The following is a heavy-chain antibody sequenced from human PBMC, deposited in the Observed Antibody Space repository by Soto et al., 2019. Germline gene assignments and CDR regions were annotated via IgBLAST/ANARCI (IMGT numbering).Heavy chain of an antibody. D-gene: IGHD3-22*01. CDR2: ISYDGSNK. CDR3: AKVLYDSSGYYYFDY. J-gene: IGHJ4*02. Sequence: GGSLRLSCAASGFTFSSYGMHWVRQAPGKGLEWVAVISYDGSNKYYADSVKGRFTISRDNSKNTLYLQMNSLRAEDTAVYYCAKVLYDSSGYYYFDYWGQGTLVTVSS. V-gene: IGHV3-30*18. CDR1: GFTFSSYG.